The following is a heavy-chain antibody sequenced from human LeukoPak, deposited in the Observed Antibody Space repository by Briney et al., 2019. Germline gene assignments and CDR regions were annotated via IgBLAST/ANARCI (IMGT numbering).Heavy chain of an antibody. CDR3: ARLVLRGMDV. V-gene: IGHV4-61*05. D-gene: IGHD3-10*01. J-gene: IGHJ6*02. Sequence: PSETLSLTCTVSGGSISSSSYYWGWIRQPPGEGLEWIGYIYYSGSTNYNPSLKSRVTISVDTSKNQFSLKLSSVTAADTAVYYCARLVLRGMDVWGQGTTVTVSS. CDR1: GGSISSSSYY. CDR2: IYYSGST.